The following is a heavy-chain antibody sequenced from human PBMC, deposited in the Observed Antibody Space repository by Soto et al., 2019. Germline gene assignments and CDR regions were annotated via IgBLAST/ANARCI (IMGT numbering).Heavy chain of an antibody. CDR2: ISSTETYI. Sequence: LRLSCRVSGFNFAAYTMNWVRQSPGKGLEWVSSISSTETYIYYAGAVKGRFTISRDNAKNSVYLQMNRLTTEDTALYYFASAMTLEWSRKAYWGQGTPVTVSS. V-gene: IGHV3-21*04. J-gene: IGHJ4*01. D-gene: IGHD3-3*01. CDR1: GFNFAAYT. CDR3: ASAMTLEWSRKAY.